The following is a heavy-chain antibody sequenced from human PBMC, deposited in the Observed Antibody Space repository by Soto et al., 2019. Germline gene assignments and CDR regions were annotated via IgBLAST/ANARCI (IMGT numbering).Heavy chain of an antibody. CDR2: IYYSGST. CDR1: GGSISSGGYY. CDR3: ARAASTRLMIVDLSLDY. V-gene: IGHV4-31*03. J-gene: IGHJ4*02. Sequence: PSETLALTCTVSGGSISSGGYYWSWLRQHPGKGLEWIGYIYYSGSTYYNPSLKSRVTISVDTSKNQFSLKLSSVTAADTAVYYCARAASTRLMIVDLSLDYWGQGTLVTVSS. D-gene: IGHD3-22*01.